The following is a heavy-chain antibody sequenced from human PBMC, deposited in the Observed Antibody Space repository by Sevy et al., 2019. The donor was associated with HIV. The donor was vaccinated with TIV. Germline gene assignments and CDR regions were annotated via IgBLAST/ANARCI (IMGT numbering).Heavy chain of an antibody. V-gene: IGHV3-7*01. CDR3: ARDLFSGSYSDDY. CDR2: IKQDGNEK. Sequence: GESLKISCVASGFTLSSYWMSWVRQAPGKGLEWVANIKQDGNEKYYVDSVKGRFTISRDNAKNSLYLQMNSLRAEDTAVYYCARDLFSGSYSDDYWGQGTLVTVSS. D-gene: IGHD1-26*01. CDR1: GFTLSSYW. J-gene: IGHJ4*02.